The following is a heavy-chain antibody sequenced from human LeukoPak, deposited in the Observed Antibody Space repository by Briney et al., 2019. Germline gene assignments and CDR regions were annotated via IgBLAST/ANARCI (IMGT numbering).Heavy chain of an antibody. Sequence: SQTLSLTCAISVDSVSSNSAVWMWIPPSPSRGVVWLGRTSYRYKWSNDYAVSVKSRITINPDTSKNQFSLQLNSVTPEDTAVYYCARDHSWVFDHWGQGTLVTVSS. CDR1: VDSVSSNSAV. CDR3: ARDHSWVFDH. CDR2: TSYRYKWSN. V-gene: IGHV6-1*01. D-gene: IGHD2-15*01. J-gene: IGHJ4*02.